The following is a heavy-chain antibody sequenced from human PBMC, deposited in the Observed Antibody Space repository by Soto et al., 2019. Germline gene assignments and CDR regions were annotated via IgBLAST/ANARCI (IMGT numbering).Heavy chain of an antibody. Sequence: EVQLVESGGGLVKPGESLRLSCEASGASFTNAWMNWVRQAPGKGLEGVGRIKKRIDSATTDYAAPVKGRFTISRDDSKNTLYLQMDSLKTEDTAVYYCTTEDPSWLRGLEYWGQGTLVTVSS. CDR3: TTEDPSWLRGLEY. D-gene: IGHD5-12*01. J-gene: IGHJ4*02. V-gene: IGHV3-15*01. CDR2: IKKRIDSATT. CDR1: GASFTNAW.